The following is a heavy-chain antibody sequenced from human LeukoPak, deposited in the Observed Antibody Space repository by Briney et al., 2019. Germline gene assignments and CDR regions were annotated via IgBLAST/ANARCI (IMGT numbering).Heavy chain of an antibody. D-gene: IGHD5-18*01. CDR2: IYYSGST. V-gene: IGHV4-59*01. J-gene: IGHJ5*02. CDR3: ARDSSAVDTAMVRGWFDP. Sequence: ASETLSLTCTVSGGSISSYYWSWIRQPPGKGLEWIGYIYYSGSTNYNPSLKSRVTISVDTSKNQFSLKLCSVTAADTAVYYCARDSSAVDTAMVRGWFDPWGQGTLVTVSS. CDR1: GGSISSYY.